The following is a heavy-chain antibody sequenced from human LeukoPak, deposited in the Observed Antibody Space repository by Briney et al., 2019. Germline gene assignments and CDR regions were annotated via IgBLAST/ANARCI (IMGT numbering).Heavy chain of an antibody. CDR1: GDSFSSNSAT. CDR3: ARRKAATFGMDV. Sequence: SQTLSLTCAISGDSFSSNSATWNWLRQSPSRGLEWLGRTYYRSKWYNDYAVSMKSRITINPDTSKNQFSLQLNSVTPEDTAVYYCARRKAATFGMDVWGQGTTVTVSS. J-gene: IGHJ6*02. D-gene: IGHD6-13*01. CDR2: TYYRSKWYN. V-gene: IGHV6-1*01.